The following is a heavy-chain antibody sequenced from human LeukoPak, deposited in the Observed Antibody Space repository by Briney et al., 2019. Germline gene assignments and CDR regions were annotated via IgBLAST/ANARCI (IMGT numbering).Heavy chain of an antibody. CDR2: IRYDGSNK. J-gene: IGHJ3*02. CDR3: AKDCVVAPCAFDM. CDR1: GFTFSSYG. V-gene: IGHV3-30*02. D-gene: IGHD2-15*01. Sequence: GGSLRLSCAASGFTFSSYGMHWVRQAPGKGLEWVAFIRYDGSNKYYADSVKGRFTISRDNSKNTLYLQMNSLRAGDTVVYYCAKDCVVAPCAFDMWGQGKMVTVSS.